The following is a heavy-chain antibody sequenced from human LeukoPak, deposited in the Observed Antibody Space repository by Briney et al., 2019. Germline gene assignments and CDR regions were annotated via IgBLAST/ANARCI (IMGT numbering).Heavy chain of an antibody. CDR1: GFTFSSDA. J-gene: IGHJ4*02. CDR3: AKDRSTTWACDY. Sequence: GRSLRLSCAASGFTFSSDAMHWVRQAPGKGMEWVAFISYDGNIKRYADSVKGRFTISRDNSKNTLYLQMNSLRAEDTAVYHCAKDRSTTWACDYWGQGTLVTVSS. V-gene: IGHV3-30*18. CDR2: ISYDGNIK. D-gene: IGHD1-14*01.